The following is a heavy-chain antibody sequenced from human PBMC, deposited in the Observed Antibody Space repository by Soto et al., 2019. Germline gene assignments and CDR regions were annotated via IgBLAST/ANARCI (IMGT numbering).Heavy chain of an antibody. J-gene: IGHJ4*02. CDR3: ARDAPPEDY. V-gene: IGHV1-18*01. Sequence: GASVKVSCKASGSAFKRYYVHWVRHAPGQGLEWMGWISAYNGNTNYAQKLQGRVTMTTDTSTSTAYMELRSLRSDDTAVYYCARDAPPEDYWGQGTLVTVSS. CDR1: GSAFKRYY. CDR2: ISAYNGNT.